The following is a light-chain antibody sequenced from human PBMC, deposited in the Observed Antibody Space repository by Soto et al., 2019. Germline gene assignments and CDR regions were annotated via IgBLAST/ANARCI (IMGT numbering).Light chain of an antibody. CDR2: WAS. Sequence: DIVMTQSPDSLAVSLGERATINCKSCQSVLYSSNNKNYLAWYQQKPGQPPKLLIYWASTRESGVPDRFSGSGSGTDFTLTISSLQAEDVAVYYCQQYYSTFSRTFGQGTKVEIK. CDR3: QQYYSTFSRT. CDR1: QSVLYSSNNKNY. V-gene: IGKV4-1*01. J-gene: IGKJ1*01.